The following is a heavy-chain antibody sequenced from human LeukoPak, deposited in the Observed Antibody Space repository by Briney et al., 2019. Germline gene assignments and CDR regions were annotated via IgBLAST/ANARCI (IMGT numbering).Heavy chain of an antibody. Sequence: ASVKVSCKASGYTFTSYGISWVRQAPGQGLEWMGWISAYNGNTNYAQKLQGRVTMPTDTSTSTAYMELSSLRSEDTAVYYCASPSKTLVATLDYWGQGTLVTVSS. V-gene: IGHV1-18*01. CDR3: ASPSKTLVATLDY. J-gene: IGHJ4*02. D-gene: IGHD5-12*01. CDR2: ISAYNGNT. CDR1: GYTFTSYG.